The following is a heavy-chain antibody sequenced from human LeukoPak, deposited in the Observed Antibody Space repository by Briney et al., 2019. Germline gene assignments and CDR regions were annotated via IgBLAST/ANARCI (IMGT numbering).Heavy chain of an antibody. V-gene: IGHV3-7*01. D-gene: IGHD6-13*01. J-gene: IGHJ4*02. CDR3: TTGYSSNWYNEGNY. Sequence: GGSLRLSCAASGFTFSSYAMSWVRQAPGKGLEWVAMIKPDGSGEYYLDSVKGRFTISRDNAKNSLYLQMNSLRADDTAVYFCTTGYSSNWYNEGNYWGQGTLVTVSS. CDR1: GFTFSSYA. CDR2: IKPDGSGE.